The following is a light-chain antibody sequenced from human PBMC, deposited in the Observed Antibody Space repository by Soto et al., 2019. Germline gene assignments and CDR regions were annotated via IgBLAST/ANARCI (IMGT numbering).Light chain of an antibody. CDR3: SSFVGIPVV. J-gene: IGLJ2*01. V-gene: IGLV2-8*01. CDR2: EVS. CDR1: SSDVGDYNY. Sequence: QSAPTQPPSASGSPGQSVTIPCTGTSSDVGDYNYVSWYQQHPGKVPKLLIYEVSKRPSGVPDRFSGSKSGNTASLTVSGLQAEDEADYYCSSFVGIPVVFGGGTKLTVL.